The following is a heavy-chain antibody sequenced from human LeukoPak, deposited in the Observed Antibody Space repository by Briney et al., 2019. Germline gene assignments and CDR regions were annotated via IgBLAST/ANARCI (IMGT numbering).Heavy chain of an antibody. CDR2: INHSGST. V-gene: IGHV4-34*01. CDR3: ARGVSGGYYPRVAGAFDI. Sequence: SETLSLTCAVYGGSFSGYYWSWIRQPPGKGLEWIGEINHSGSTNYNPSLKSRVTISVDTSKNQFSLKLSSVTAADTAVYYCARGVSGGYYPRVAGAFDIWGQGTMVTVSS. CDR1: GGSFSGYY. J-gene: IGHJ3*02. D-gene: IGHD1-26*01.